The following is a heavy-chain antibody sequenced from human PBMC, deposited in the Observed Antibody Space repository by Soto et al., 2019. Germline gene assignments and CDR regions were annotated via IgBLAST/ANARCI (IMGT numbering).Heavy chain of an antibody. CDR3: ARVGSSGWSPDY. V-gene: IGHV4-59*11. CDR2: IFYTGST. D-gene: IGHD6-19*01. CDR1: GGSISGHY. J-gene: IGHJ4*02. Sequence: SETLSLTCTVSGGSISGHYWIWIRQSPGKGLEWIGYIFYTGSTNYNPSLKSRVTLSVDTSKNQCSLRLSSVTAADTAVYCCARVGSSGWSPDYWGQGTLVTVSS.